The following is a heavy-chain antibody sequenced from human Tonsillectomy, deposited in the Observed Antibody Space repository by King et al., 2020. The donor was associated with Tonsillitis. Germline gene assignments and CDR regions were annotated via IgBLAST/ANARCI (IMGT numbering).Heavy chain of an antibody. D-gene: IGHD2-15*01. CDR3: AQDAPDYCRGGSCYRVEFAY. V-gene: IGHV3-23*04. J-gene: IGHJ4*02. CDR1: GFTFSSYA. CDR2: ISGSGGST. Sequence: VQLVESGGGLVQPGGSLRRSCAASGFTFSSYAMSWVRQAPGKGLEWVSAISGSGGSTDCAESVKGRFTISRDNSKNTLYLQMNSLRAEDTAVYYCAQDAPDYCRGGSCYRVEFAYWGQGTLVTVSS.